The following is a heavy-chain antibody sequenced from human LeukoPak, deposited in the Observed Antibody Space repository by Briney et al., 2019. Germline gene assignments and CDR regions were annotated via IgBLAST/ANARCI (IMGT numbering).Heavy chain of an antibody. J-gene: IGHJ4*02. D-gene: IGHD6-13*01. CDR3: ARAPIAAAGAPKNVDY. CDR1: GGSISSGDYY. CDR2: IYYSGST. V-gene: IGHV4-30-4*08. Sequence: SETLSLTCTVSGGSISSGDYYWSWIRQPPGKGLEWIGYIYYSGSTYYNPSLKSRVTISVDTSKNQFSLKLSSVTAADTAVYYCARAPIAAAGAPKNVDYWGQGTLVTVSS.